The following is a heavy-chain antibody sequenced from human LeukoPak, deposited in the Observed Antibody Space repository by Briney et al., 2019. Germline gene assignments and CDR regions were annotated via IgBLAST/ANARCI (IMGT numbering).Heavy chain of an antibody. CDR1: GGSISSGSYY. CDR2: IYTSGST. V-gene: IGHV4-61*02. CDR3: ARVRAYCGGDCYGPFDY. D-gene: IGHD2-21*01. J-gene: IGHJ4*02. Sequence: SETLSLTCTVSGGSISSGSYYWSWIRQTAGKGREWIGRIYTSGSTNYNPSLKSRVTISVDTSKNQFSLKLSSVTAADTAVYYCARVRAYCGGDCYGPFDYWGQGTLVTVSS.